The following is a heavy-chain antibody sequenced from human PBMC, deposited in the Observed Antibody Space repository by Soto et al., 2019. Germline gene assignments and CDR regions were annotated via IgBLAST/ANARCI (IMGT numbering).Heavy chain of an antibody. V-gene: IGHV4-61*01. CDR2: IYYSGST. D-gene: IGHD1-20*01. J-gene: IGHJ6*02. CDR3: ARVVKTVSYGMDV. Sequence: KTSETLSLTCTVSGGSVSSGSYYWSWIRQPPGKGLEWIGYIYYSGSTNYNPSLKSRVTISVDTSKNQFSLKLSSVTAADTAVYYCARVVKTVSYGMDVWGQGTTVTVSS. CDR1: GGSVSSGSYY.